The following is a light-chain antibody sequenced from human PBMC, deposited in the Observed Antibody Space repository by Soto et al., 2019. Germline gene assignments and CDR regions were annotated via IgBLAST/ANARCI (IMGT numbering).Light chain of an antibody. V-gene: IGLV2-23*02. J-gene: IGLJ1*01. CDR3: CSYAGSSTSYV. CDR1: SSDVGSYNL. Sequence: QSVLTQPASVSGSPGQSITISCTGTSSDVGSYNLVSWYQQHPGKAPKLMIYEVSKRPSGVSNRFSGSKSDNTASLTISGLQAEDEADYYCCSYAGSSTSYVFGTGTKLTVL. CDR2: EVS.